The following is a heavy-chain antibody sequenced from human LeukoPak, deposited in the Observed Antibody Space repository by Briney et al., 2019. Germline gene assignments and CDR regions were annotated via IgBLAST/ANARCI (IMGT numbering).Heavy chain of an antibody. J-gene: IGHJ4*02. CDR1: GGTFSSYA. CDR3: ASPAGTTLDYFDY. D-gene: IGHD1-7*01. CDR2: IIPIFGTA. Sequence: SVKVSCKASGGTFSSYAISWVRQAPGQGLEWMGGIIPIFGTANYAQKFRGRVTITADESTSTAYMELSSLRSEDTAVYYCASPAGTTLDYFDYWGQGTLVTVSS. V-gene: IGHV1-69*13.